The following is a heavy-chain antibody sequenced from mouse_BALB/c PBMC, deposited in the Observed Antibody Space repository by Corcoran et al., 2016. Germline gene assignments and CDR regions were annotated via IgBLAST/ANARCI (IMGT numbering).Heavy chain of an antibody. CDR2: INTYTGEP. CDR3: ARQLGLRGDAMDY. Sequence: QIQLVQSGPELKKPGETVKISCKASGYTFTNYGMNWVKQAPGKGLKWMGWINTYTGEPTYADDFKGRFAFSLETSASTAYLQINNLKNEDMATYFCARQLGLRGDAMDYWGQGTSVTVSS. V-gene: IGHV9-1*02. J-gene: IGHJ4*01. D-gene: IGHD3-1*01. CDR1: GYTFTNYG.